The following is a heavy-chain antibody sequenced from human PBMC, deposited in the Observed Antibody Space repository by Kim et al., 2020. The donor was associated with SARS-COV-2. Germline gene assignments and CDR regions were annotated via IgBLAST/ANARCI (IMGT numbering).Heavy chain of an antibody. J-gene: IGHJ4*02. V-gene: IGHV3-74*01. CDR2: ISPDGSST. D-gene: IGHD2-15*01. CDR3: TREGSANSFAY. CDR1: GFTFTNYW. Sequence: GGSLRLSCAASGFTFTNYWMDWVRQPPGKGLVWVSRISPDGSSTSYAGSVKGRFTISRDSAKNTLYLEMNSPRVEDTAVYFCTREGSANSFAYWGQGTLVSVSS.